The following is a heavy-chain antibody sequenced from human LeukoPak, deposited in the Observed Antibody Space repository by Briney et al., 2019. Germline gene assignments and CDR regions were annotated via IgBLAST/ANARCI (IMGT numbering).Heavy chain of an antibody. CDR2: ISSSGDTI. Sequence: PGGSLRLSCAASGFTFSDYYMNWIRQAPGKGLEWVSHISSSGDTIYYADSVKGRFTISRDNAKNSLYLQMNSLRAEDTAVYYCAGGYGFTHLYGMDVWGQGTTVTVSS. V-gene: IGHV3-11*01. CDR1: GFTFSDYY. J-gene: IGHJ6*02. CDR3: AGGYGFTHLYGMDV. D-gene: IGHD5-18*01.